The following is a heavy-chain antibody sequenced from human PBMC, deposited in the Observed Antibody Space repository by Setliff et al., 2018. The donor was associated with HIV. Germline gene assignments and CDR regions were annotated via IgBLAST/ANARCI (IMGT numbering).Heavy chain of an antibody. CDR2: MSYDGTKI. V-gene: IGHV3-30*04. J-gene: IGHJ4*02. CDR1: GFTFSRYA. CDR3: TKGHYTTSG. Sequence: GGSLRLSCAASGFTFSRYAMHWVRQAPGKGLEWVALMSYDGTKIYYADSVRGRFTISRDNAKNSLYLQMNSLRAEDTAVYYCTKGHYTTSGWGQGTVVTVSS. D-gene: IGHD3-10*01.